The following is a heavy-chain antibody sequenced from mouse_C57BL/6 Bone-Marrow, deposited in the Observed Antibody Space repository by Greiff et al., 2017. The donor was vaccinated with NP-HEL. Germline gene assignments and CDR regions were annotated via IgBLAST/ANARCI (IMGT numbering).Heavy chain of an antibody. J-gene: IGHJ3*01. CDR3: ARDRDYSNSLFAY. D-gene: IGHD2-5*01. CDR1: GFTFSSYA. CDR2: ISDGGSYT. Sequence: EVQRVESGGGLVKPGGSLKLSCAASGFTFSSYAMSWVRQTPEKRLEWVATISDGGSYTYYPDNVKGRFTISRDNAKNNLYLQMSHLKSEDTAMYYCARDRDYSNSLFAYWGQGTLVTVSA. V-gene: IGHV5-4*01.